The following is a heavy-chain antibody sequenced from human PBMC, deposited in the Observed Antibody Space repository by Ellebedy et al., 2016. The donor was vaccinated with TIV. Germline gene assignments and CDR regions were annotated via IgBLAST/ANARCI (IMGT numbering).Heavy chain of an antibody. J-gene: IGHJ4*02. CDR1: GFTFTSYW. CDR2: IKQDGSGK. Sequence: PGGSLRLSCAASGFTFTSYWMTRVRQAPGKGLEWVANIKQDGSGKYYVDSVSGRFTISRDNAKNFLYLQMNSLRAEDTAVYFCARGPATIFGVVKPLDSWGQGTLVIVSS. D-gene: IGHD3-3*01. CDR3: ARGPATIFGVVKPLDS. V-gene: IGHV3-7*01.